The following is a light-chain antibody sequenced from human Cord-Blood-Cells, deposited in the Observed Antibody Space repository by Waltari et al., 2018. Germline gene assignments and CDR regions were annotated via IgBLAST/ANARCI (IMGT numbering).Light chain of an antibody. Sequence: DIVMTHSPDSLAVSLGERATINCKSSQCVLYSSNNNNYLAWYQQKPGQPPKLLIYWASTRESGVPDRFSGSGSGTDFTLTISSLQAEDVAVYYCQQYYSTPYSFGQGTKLEIK. CDR1: QCVLYSSNNNNY. CDR3: QQYYSTPYS. CDR2: WAS. V-gene: IGKV4-1*01. J-gene: IGKJ2*03.